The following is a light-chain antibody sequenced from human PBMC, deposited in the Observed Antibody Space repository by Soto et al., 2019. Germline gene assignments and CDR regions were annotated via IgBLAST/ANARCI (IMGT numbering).Light chain of an antibody. CDR2: DAS. Sequence: DIQLTQSPSTLSASVGDRVTITCRASHDVNYWLAWYQQKPGNAPKLLIYDASSLESGVTSRFSGSGSGTEFTLTISSLQSDDFASYFCQQYDSFPWTFGQGTKVEVK. V-gene: IGKV1-5*01. CDR1: HDVNYW. J-gene: IGKJ1*01. CDR3: QQYDSFPWT.